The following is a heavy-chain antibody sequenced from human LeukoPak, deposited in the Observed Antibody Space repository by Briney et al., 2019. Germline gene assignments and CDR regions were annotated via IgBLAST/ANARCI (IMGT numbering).Heavy chain of an antibody. J-gene: IGHJ4*02. CDR3: AGGDGDYDYFDY. CDR2: IYSGGST. Sequence: PGGSLRLSCAASGFTVSSNYMSWVRQAQGKGLEGVSVIYSGGSTYYADSVKGRFIISRDNSKNTLYLQMNSLRAEDTAVYYCAGGDGDYDYFDYWGQGILVTVSS. D-gene: IGHD4-17*01. CDR1: GFTVSSNY. V-gene: IGHV3-66*01.